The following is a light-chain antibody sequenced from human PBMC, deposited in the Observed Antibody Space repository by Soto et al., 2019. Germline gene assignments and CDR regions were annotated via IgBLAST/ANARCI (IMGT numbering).Light chain of an antibody. V-gene: IGLV1-44*01. J-gene: IGLJ3*02. Sequence: QSVLTQPPSASGTPGQRVTISCSGSRSNIGSNAVSWYQQLPGTAPKLLIYNDNQRPSGVPDRFSASKSGTSASLAISGLQSEDEVDYHCAAWDDSLNARGVFGGGTKLTLL. CDR3: AAWDDSLNARGV. CDR1: RSNIGSNA. CDR2: NDN.